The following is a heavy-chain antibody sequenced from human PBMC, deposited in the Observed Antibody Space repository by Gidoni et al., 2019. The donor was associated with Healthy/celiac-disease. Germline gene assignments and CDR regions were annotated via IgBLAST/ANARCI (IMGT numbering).Heavy chain of an antibody. V-gene: IGHV3-23*01. CDR1: GFTFSSYA. D-gene: IGHD3-3*01. Sequence: EVQLLESGGGLVQPGGSLRLSCAASGFTFSSYAVSWVRQAPGKGLEWVSAISGSGGSTYYADSVKGRFTISRDNSKNTLYLQMNSLRAEDTAVYYCAKDTGYYTKGSDYWGQGTLVTVSS. CDR3: AKDTGYYTKGSDY. CDR2: ISGSGGST. J-gene: IGHJ4*02.